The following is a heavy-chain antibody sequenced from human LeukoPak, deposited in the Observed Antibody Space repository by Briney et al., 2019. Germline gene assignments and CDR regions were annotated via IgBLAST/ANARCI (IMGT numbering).Heavy chain of an antibody. CDR3: ARDAPVVRGVIIAFDY. J-gene: IGHJ4*02. Sequence: ASVKVSCKASGFTFTSYGFSWVRQAPGQGLEWMGIINPSGGSTSYAQKFQGRVTMTRDTSTSTVYMELSSLRSEDTAVYYCARDAPVVRGVIIAFDYWGQGTLVTVSS. V-gene: IGHV1-46*01. CDR1: GFTFTSYG. CDR2: INPSGGST. D-gene: IGHD3-10*01.